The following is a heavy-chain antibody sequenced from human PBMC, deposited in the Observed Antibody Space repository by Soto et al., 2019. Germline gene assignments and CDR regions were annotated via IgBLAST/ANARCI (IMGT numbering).Heavy chain of an antibody. CDR3: ARQLLGVMDY. D-gene: IGHD3-10*01. CDR1: GGSISXGGYY. V-gene: IGHV4-31*03. J-gene: IGHJ4*02. Sequence: SETLSLTCTVSGGSISXGGYYWSWIRQHPGKGLEWIGYIYYSGSTYYNPSLKSRVTISVDTSKNQFSLKLSSVTAADTAVYYCARQLLGVMDYWGQGTPVTVSS. CDR2: IYYSGST.